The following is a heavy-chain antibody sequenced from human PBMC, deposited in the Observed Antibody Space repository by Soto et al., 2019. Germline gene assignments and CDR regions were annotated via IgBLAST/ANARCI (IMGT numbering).Heavy chain of an antibody. CDR1: GFVFENFG. V-gene: IGHV3-23*01. CDR2: ISGSGFKK. Sequence: GGSLRLSCAASGFVFENFGMSWVRQAPGKGLEWISSISGSGFKKYYADSVKGRFTISRDNSKSTVYLELNNLSAEDTAVYHCAKNQGVELVPLATVDWFDPWGQGSVVTVSS. D-gene: IGHD1-26*01. J-gene: IGHJ5*02. CDR3: AKNQGVELVPLATVDWFDP.